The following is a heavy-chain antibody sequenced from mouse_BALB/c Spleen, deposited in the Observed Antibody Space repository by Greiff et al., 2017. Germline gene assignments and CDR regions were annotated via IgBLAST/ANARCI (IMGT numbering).Heavy chain of an antibody. Sequence: VQLQQSGPGLVAPSQSLSITCTVSGFSLTSYGVHWVRQPPGKGLEWLGVIWAGGSTNYNSALMSRLSISKDNSKSQVFLKMNSLQTDDTAMYYCARERYDYDGTFAYWGQGTLVTVSA. CDR2: IWAGGST. J-gene: IGHJ3*01. D-gene: IGHD2-4*01. CDR3: ARERYDYDGTFAY. CDR1: GFSLTSYG. V-gene: IGHV2-9*02.